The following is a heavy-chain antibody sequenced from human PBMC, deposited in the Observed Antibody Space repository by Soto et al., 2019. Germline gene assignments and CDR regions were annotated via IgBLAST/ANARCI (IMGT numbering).Heavy chain of an antibody. V-gene: IGHV3-23*01. CDR2: ISGSGAGT. CDR3: AKGSSSSRPYYFDY. CDR1: GFTFDSYA. J-gene: IGHJ4*02. Sequence: GGSLRLSCAASGFTFDSYAMSWVRQAPGKGLEWFSAISGSGAGTYYADSVRGRFTISRDNSGNTVYLQMNSLRAEDTALYVCAKGSSSSRPYYFDYWGQGTLVTVSS. D-gene: IGHD2-2*01.